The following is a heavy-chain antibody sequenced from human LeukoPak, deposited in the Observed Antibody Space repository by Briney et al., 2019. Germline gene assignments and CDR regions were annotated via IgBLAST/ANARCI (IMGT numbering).Heavy chain of an antibody. V-gene: IGHV2-5*02. CDR3: AHSMRVVTANDAFDI. CDR1: GFSISTTAVG. Sequence: SGPTLVKPTQTLTLTCAFSGFSISTTAVGVGWIRQPPGKALEWLALIYWDDDKRYSPSLKSRLTITKDTSKNQVVLTMTNMDPVDTATYYCAHSMRVVTANDAFDIWGQGTMVTVSS. J-gene: IGHJ3*02. D-gene: IGHD2-21*02. CDR2: IYWDDDK.